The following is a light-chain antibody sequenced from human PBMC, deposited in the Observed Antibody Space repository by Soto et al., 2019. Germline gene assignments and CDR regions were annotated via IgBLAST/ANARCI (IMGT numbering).Light chain of an antibody. J-gene: IGKJ2*01. CDR3: QQYRTAPPAYT. CDR2: GAS. Sequence: EIXXTQSPGTLSVSPGERATLSCXASQSVSGTYLAWYQRKPSTAPRLLIYGASGRAAGIPDRFSGSGFGTDITLIISRLEPEDFAFYYCQQYRTAPPAYTFGQGTKLEIK. V-gene: IGKV3-20*01. CDR1: QSVSGTY.